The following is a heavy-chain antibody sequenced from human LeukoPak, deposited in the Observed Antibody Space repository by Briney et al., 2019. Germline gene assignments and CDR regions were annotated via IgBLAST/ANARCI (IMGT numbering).Heavy chain of an antibody. Sequence: SLKVSCKASGGTFRSYTISWVRQAPGKGLEWMGRIIPILGIANYAQTFQGRVTITADKSTITAYMELSSLRAEDTAVYYCARDPVGGIFLDYWGQGTLVTVSS. J-gene: IGHJ4*02. CDR3: ARDPVGGIFLDY. CDR2: IIPILGIA. V-gene: IGHV1-69*04. D-gene: IGHD2-15*01. CDR1: GGTFRSYT.